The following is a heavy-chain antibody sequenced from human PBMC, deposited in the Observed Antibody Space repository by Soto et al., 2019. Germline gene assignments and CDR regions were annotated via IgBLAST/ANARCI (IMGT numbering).Heavy chain of an antibody. D-gene: IGHD3-22*01. CDR3: ARDYDSSGYPRYYFDY. V-gene: IGHV1-2*04. CDR2: INPNSGGT. J-gene: IGHJ4*02. CDR1: GYTFTGYY. Sequence: QVQLVQSGAEVKKPGASVKVSCKASGYTFTGYYMHWVRQAPGQGLEWMGWINPNSGGTNYAQKFQGWVTMTRDTXIXXAYMELSRLRSDDTAVYYWARDYDSSGYPRYYFDYWGQGTLVTVSS.